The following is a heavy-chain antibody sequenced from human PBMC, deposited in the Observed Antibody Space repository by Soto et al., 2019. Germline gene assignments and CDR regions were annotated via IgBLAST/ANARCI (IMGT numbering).Heavy chain of an antibody. D-gene: IGHD6-13*01. V-gene: IGHV3-33*01. Sequence: GGSLRLSCAASGFTFSSYGMHWVRQAPGKGLEWVAVIWYDGGNKYYADSVKGRFTISRDNSKNTLYLQMNSLRAEDTAVYYCARDRSSSSAKKHMDVWGKGTTVTVSS. CDR3: ARDRSSSSAKKHMDV. CDR1: GFTFSSYG. J-gene: IGHJ6*03. CDR2: IWYDGGNK.